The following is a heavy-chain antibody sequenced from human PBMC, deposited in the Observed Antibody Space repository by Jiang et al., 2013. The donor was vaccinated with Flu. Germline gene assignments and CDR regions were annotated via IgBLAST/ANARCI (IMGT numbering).Heavy chain of an antibody. Sequence: GSGLVKPSETLSLTCTVSGYSISSGYHWGWIRQPPGKGLEWIGNIFYTGSINYSPSLKSRVTISADTSKNQFSLKLSSVTAADTAVYYCARDDNSANSVYWGQGTLVTVSS. V-gene: IGHV4-38-2*02. D-gene: IGHD4-23*01. J-gene: IGHJ4*02. CDR1: GYSISSGYH. CDR3: ARDDNSANSVY. CDR2: IFYTGSI.